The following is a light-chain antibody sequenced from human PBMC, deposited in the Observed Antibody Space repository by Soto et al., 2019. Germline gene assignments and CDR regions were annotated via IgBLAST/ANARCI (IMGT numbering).Light chain of an antibody. Sequence: QSVLTQPPSVSGTPGQTVTISCSGSTSNIGSNPVNWYQQLPGTAPRLLISTNNQRPSGVPDRFSGSRSGTSASLAISGLQSEDEADYYCAAWDDRMNGPSYAFGNGTKVNV. J-gene: IGLJ1*01. CDR2: TNN. CDR1: TSNIGSNP. CDR3: AAWDDRMNGPSYA. V-gene: IGLV1-44*01.